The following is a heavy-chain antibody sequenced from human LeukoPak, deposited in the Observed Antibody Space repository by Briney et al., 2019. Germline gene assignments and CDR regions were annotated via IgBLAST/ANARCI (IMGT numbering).Heavy chain of an antibody. CDR1: GFTFTGYY. J-gene: IGHJ4*02. V-gene: IGHV1-2*02. CDR2: INPNSGGT. Sequence: ASVNVSCKASGFTFTGYYMNWVRQAPGQGLEGMGGINPNSGGTNYAQKFQGRVTMTRDPSITTAYMELSRLRSDDTAVYYCARGDVVLMVYAAPEYYFDYWGQGTLVTVSS. CDR3: ARGDVVLMVYAAPEYYFDY. D-gene: IGHD2-8*01.